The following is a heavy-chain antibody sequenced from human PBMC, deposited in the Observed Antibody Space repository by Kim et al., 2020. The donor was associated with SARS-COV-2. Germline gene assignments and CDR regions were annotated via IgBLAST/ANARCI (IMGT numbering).Heavy chain of an antibody. V-gene: IGHV4-59*03. J-gene: IGHJ4*02. CDR1: SDSFSAYY. CDR2: IFYSGAT. Sequence: SETLSLTCTVSSDSFSAYYWSWIRQIPGKGLEWIGYIFYSGATIYNPSLKSRATTSWDTSRNQFSLDLTSVTQADTAVYYCSGSEGCARWPQCDYWGQGVLVTVSS. CDR3: SGSEGCARWPQCDY.